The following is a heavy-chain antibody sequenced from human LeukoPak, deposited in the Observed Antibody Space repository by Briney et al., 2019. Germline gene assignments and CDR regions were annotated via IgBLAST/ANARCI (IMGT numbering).Heavy chain of an antibody. CDR3: AGAGYSSGWYGAFDY. Sequence: SETLSLTCGVYGGSFSGYYWSWIRQPPGKGLEWIGEINHRGSTNYNPSLKSRVTLSVDTSKNQFSLRLGSVTAADTAVYYCAGAGYSSGWYGAFDYWGQGTLVPVSS. D-gene: IGHD6-19*01. CDR1: GGSFSGYY. J-gene: IGHJ4*02. CDR2: INHRGST. V-gene: IGHV4-34*01.